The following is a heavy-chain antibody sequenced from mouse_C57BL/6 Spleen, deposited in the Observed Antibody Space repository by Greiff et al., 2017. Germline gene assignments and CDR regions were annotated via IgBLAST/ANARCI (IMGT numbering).Heavy chain of an antibody. CDR2: INPNNGGT. D-gene: IGHD1-1*01. Sequence: EVQLQQSGPELVKPGASVKISCKASGYTFTDYYMNWVKQSHGKSLEWIGDINPNNGGTSYNQKFKGKATLTVDKSSSTAYMELRSLTSEDSAVYYCARPYGSNFRAMDYWGQGTSVTVSS. V-gene: IGHV1-26*01. J-gene: IGHJ4*01. CDR1: GYTFTDYY. CDR3: ARPYGSNFRAMDY.